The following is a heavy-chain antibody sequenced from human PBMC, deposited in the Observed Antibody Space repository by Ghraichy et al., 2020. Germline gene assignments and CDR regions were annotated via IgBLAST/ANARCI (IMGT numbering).Heavy chain of an antibody. D-gene: IGHD3-3*01. J-gene: IGHJ6*02. CDR2: ISASAGSK. CDR3: AKEGNEETDSILRFVEWQDPPSLDV. Sequence: GESLRLSCAASGITFSRFAMSWVRQAPAKGLEWVSGISASAGSKHYADSVQGRFIISRDNSKDTLYLQMNSLRVEDTAVYYCAKEGNEETDSILRFVEWQDPPSLDVWGQGTTVTVSS. CDR1: GITFSRFA. V-gene: IGHV3-23*01.